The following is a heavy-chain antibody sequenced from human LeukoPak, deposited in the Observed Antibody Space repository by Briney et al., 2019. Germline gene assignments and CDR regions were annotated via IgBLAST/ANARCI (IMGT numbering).Heavy chain of an antibody. Sequence: GESLKISCKGSGYSFTNYWIGWVRQMPGKGLEWMGIIYPGDSDTRYSPSFQGQVTISADKSISTAYLQWSSLKASDTALYYCLRGLRDYHDSSGYPFWFDPWGQGTLVTVSS. CDR3: LRGLRDYHDSSGYPFWFDP. J-gene: IGHJ5*02. CDR1: GYSFTNYW. CDR2: IYPGDSDT. V-gene: IGHV5-51*01. D-gene: IGHD3-22*01.